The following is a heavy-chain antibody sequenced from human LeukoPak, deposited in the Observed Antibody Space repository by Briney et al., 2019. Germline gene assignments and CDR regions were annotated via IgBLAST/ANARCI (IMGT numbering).Heavy chain of an antibody. CDR3: ARVIEYSYDHSSYAFDI. CDR2: IYYSGST. D-gene: IGHD5-18*01. CDR1: GGSISSHY. Sequence: PSETLSLTCTVSGGSISSHYWSWIRQPPGKGLEWIGYIYYSGSTNYNPSLKSRVTISVDTSKNQFSLKLSSVTAADMAVYYCARVIEYSYDHSSYAFDIWGQGTMVTVSS. V-gene: IGHV4-59*11. J-gene: IGHJ3*02.